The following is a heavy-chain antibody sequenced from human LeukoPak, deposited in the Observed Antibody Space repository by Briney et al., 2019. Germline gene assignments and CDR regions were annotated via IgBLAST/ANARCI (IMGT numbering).Heavy chain of an antibody. Sequence: GSLRLSCAASGFTFSNSAMTWVRQAPGKGLEWVSVISGSGGSTNYADSVKGRFTISRDNSKNTLSLQMNSLRAEDTAVYYCAKALVGAYLYDSWGQGTLVTVSS. D-gene: IGHD1-26*01. CDR2: ISGSGGST. J-gene: IGHJ4*02. CDR3: AKALVGAYLYDS. V-gene: IGHV3-23*01. CDR1: GFTFSNSA.